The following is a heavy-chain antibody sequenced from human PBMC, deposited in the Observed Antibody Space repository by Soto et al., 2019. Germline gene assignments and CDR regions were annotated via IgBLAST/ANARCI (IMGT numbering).Heavy chain of an antibody. J-gene: IGHJ6*02. CDR2: ISAYNGNT. V-gene: IGHV1-18*04. D-gene: IGHD1-1*01. CDR3: ARDGSTGTHHGYYYYYGMDV. Sequence: QVQLVQSGAEVKKPGASVKVSCKASGYTFTSYGISWVRQAPGQGLEWMGWISAYNGNTNYAQKLQGRVTMTTDTSTSTAYMELRSLRSDDTAVYYCARDGSTGTHHGYYYYYGMDVWGQGTTVTVSS. CDR1: GYTFTSYG.